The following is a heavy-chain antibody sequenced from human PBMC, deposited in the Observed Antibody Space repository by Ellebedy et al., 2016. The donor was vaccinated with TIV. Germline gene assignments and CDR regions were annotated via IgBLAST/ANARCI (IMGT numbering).Heavy chain of an antibody. V-gene: IGHV3-74*01. CDR1: GFTFRDFR. CDR2: INIDGGST. CDR3: ARDGTVIVAPGYYYYMDV. J-gene: IGHJ6*03. D-gene: IGHD2/OR15-2a*01. Sequence: GESLKIYCAVSGFTFRDFRMHWVRQAPGKGLVWVSRINIDGGSTNYADSVKGRFTISRDNAKTTLYLQMNSLRAEDTAVYYCARDGTVIVAPGYYYYMDVWGKGTTVTVSS.